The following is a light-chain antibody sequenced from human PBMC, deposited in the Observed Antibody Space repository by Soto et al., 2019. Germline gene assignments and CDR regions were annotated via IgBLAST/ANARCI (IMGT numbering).Light chain of an antibody. CDR3: QQYRYTPWT. CDR2: WAS. J-gene: IGKJ1*01. CDR1: QSVLDNSYKKNY. V-gene: IGKV4-1*01. Sequence: DIVMTQSPDSLAVSLGERATVNCKSSQSVLDNSYKKNYLAWYQQKKGQPPKLLIYWASTRESGVPDRFSGSESGTDVTLTISSLQAEDVAVYYCQQYRYTPWTFGQGTKVEIK.